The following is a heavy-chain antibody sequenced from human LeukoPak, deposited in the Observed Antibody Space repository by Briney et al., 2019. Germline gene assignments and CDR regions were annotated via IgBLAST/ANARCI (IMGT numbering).Heavy chain of an antibody. V-gene: IGHV3-23*01. J-gene: IGHJ6*02. Sequence: GGSLRLSCAASGFTFSTYAMSWVRQAPGKGLEWVSAISGSGGSTYYADSVKGRFTISRDNSKNTLYLQMNSLRAEDTAVYYCARYSLGSITIFGVRGEYYYYGMDVWGQGTTVTVSS. CDR1: GFTFSTYA. CDR3: ARYSLGSITIFGVRGEYYYYGMDV. CDR2: ISGSGGST. D-gene: IGHD3-3*01.